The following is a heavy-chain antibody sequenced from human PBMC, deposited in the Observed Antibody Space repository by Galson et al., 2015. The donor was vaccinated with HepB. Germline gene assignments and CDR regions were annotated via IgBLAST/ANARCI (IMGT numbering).Heavy chain of an antibody. Sequence: SLRLSCAGSEFTFSTYAMHWVRQAPGKGLEYVSAISASGGGTFYAESVKGRFTISRDNSNNIVYLQMGSLRPDDTAVYYCVRRGLSRVPAAGVFDYWGPGTQVTVSS. CDR1: EFTFSTYA. J-gene: IGHJ4*02. D-gene: IGHD6-13*01. CDR2: ISASGGGT. V-gene: IGHV3-64*02. CDR3: VRRGLSRVPAAGVFDY.